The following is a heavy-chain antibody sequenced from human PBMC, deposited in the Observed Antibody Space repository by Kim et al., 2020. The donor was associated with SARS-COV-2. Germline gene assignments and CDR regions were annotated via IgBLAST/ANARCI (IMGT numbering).Heavy chain of an antibody. D-gene: IGHD6-19*01. J-gene: IGHJ5*02. CDR3: ARDFGRTTVAPTS. CDR1: GFTFSNYA. CDR2: IRGSGGDT. Sequence: GGSLRLSCAVSGFTFSNYAMSWVRQAPGKGLEWVSTIRGSGGDTFYAGSVRGRFSISRDNSENTLYLNMNSLRVEDTAVYYCARDFGRTTVAPTSWGQGTLVTVSS. V-gene: IGHV3-23*01.